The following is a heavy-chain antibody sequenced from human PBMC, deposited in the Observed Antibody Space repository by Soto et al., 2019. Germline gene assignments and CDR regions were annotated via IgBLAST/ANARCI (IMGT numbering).Heavy chain of an antibody. CDR2: IHPNSGDT. D-gene: IGHD3-10*01. J-gene: IGHJ5*02. V-gene: IGHV1-2*02. CDR1: GYTFTDYY. Sequence: QVQLLQSGAEVKEPGASVKVSCRTSGYTFTDYYINWVRQAPGQGPEYMGWIHPNSGDTKNTQRFQGRVTMTRDTSISTAYMELRRLTSDYTAVYNCGRDLTRNSGKWFDPWGQGTLVTVSS. CDR3: GRDLTRNSGKWFDP.